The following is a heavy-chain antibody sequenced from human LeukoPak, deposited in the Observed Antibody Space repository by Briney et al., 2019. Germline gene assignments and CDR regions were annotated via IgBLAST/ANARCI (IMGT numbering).Heavy chain of an antibody. CDR3: ARDRIAVAGTRRALFDY. V-gene: IGHV3-11*04. CDR1: GFTFSDYY. J-gene: IGHJ4*02. D-gene: IGHD6-19*01. CDR2: ISSSGNTI. Sequence: GGSLRLSCAASGFTFSDYYMSWIRQAPGKGLEWVSYISSSGNTIYYADSVKGRFTISRDNAKNSLYLQMNSLRAEDTAVYYCARDRIAVAGTRRALFDYWGQGTLVTVSS.